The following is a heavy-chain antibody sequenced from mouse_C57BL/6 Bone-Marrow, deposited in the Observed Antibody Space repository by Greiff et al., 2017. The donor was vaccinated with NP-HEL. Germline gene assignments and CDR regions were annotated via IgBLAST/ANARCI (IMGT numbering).Heavy chain of an antibody. D-gene: IGHD2-4*01. J-gene: IGHJ3*01. CDR3: AGRGSTMIVAWFAY. Sequence: QVQLQQPGAELVMPGASVKLSCKASGYTFTSYWMHWVKQRPGQGLEWIGEIDPSDSYTNYNQKFKGKATLTVDKSSSTAYMQLSSLTSEDSAVYYCAGRGSTMIVAWFAYWGQGTLVTVSA. CDR2: IDPSDSYT. V-gene: IGHV1-69*01. CDR1: GYTFTSYW.